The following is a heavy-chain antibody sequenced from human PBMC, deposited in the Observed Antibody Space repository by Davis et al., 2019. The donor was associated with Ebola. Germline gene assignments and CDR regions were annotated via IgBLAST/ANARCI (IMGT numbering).Heavy chain of an antibody. CDR1: GGSFSGYF. CDR3: ARGELNWNHSFDY. V-gene: IGHV4-34*01. Sequence: SETLSLTCAVYGGSFSGYFWSWIRQPPGKGLEWIGEINHSGRPNYNPSLKSRVTISVDTSKNQFSLKLSSVTAADTAVYYCARGELNWNHSFDYWGQGTLVTVSS. J-gene: IGHJ4*02. D-gene: IGHD1-20*01. CDR2: INHSGRP.